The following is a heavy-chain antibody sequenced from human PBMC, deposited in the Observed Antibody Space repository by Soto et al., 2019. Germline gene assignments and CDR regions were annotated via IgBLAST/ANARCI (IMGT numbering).Heavy chain of an antibody. CDR3: ARSNPSRPDY. CDR2: VSHSGST. Sequence: QVQLQQWGAGLLKPSETLSLTCGVYGGSFSGYYWSWIRQPPGKGLEWIGEVSHSGSTNYNPSLMSRGTISVDTSKNHFSLKVSSVTAADTGVYYCARSNPSRPDYWGQGTLVTVSS. D-gene: IGHD6-6*01. J-gene: IGHJ4*02. CDR1: GGSFSGYY. V-gene: IGHV4-34*02.